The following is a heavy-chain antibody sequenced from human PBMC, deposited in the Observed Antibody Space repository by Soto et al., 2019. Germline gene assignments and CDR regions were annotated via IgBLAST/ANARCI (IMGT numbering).Heavy chain of an antibody. D-gene: IGHD3-10*01. V-gene: IGHV4-34*01. J-gene: IGHJ5*02. Sequence: KASETLSLTCAVYGGSFSGYFWSWIRQPPGKGLEWIGEINHSGSTNYNPSLKSRVTISVDTSKNQFSLKLSSVTAADTAVYYCARGASYYYGSGSHPNWFDPWGQGTLVTVSS. CDR2: INHSGST. CDR1: GGSFSGYF. CDR3: ARGASYYYGSGSHPNWFDP.